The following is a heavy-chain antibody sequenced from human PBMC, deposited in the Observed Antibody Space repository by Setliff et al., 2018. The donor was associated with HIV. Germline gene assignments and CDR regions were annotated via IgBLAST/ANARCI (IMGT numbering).Heavy chain of an antibody. V-gene: IGHV1-2*06. CDR2: INPDSGDT. J-gene: IGHJ2*01. CDR3: ARGHYDILTGYFFDL. Sequence: ASVKVSCKASGYTFAGHYLYWMRQAPGQGLEWMGRINPDSGDTNYAQTSQGRVTLTRDTSITTAFMELSRLSSDDTALYYCARGHYDILTGYFFDLWGRGTLVTVSS. D-gene: IGHD3-9*01. CDR1: GYTFAGHY.